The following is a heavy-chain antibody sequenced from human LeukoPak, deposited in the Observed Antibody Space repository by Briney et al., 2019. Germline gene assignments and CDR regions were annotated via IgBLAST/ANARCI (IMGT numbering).Heavy chain of an antibody. CDR1: GGSISSSSYY. Sequence: SETLSLTCTVSGGSISSSSYYWGWIRQPPGKGLEWIGSIYYSGSTYYNPSLKSRVTISVDTSKNQFSLKLSSVTAADTAVYYCASYIAAPEYYFDYWGQGTLVTVSS. D-gene: IGHD6-6*01. CDR2: IYYSGST. CDR3: ASYIAAPEYYFDY. J-gene: IGHJ4*02. V-gene: IGHV4-39*01.